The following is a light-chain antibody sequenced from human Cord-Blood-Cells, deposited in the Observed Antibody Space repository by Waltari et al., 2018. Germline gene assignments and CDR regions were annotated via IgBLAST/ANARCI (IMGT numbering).Light chain of an antibody. Sequence: DIQLTQSPSFLSASVGDRVTITCRASQCISSYLAWYQQQPGKAPKLLIYAASTLQSGVPSRFSGSGSGTEFTLTISSLQPEDFATYYCQQLNSYLFTFGPGTKVDIK. CDR3: QQLNSYLFT. CDR2: AAS. J-gene: IGKJ3*01. CDR1: QCISSY. V-gene: IGKV1-9*01.